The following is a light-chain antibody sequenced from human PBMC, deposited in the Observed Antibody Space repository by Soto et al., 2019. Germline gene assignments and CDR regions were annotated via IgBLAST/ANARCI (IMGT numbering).Light chain of an antibody. CDR2: GAS. J-gene: IGKJ5*01. CDR1: QSISIG. Sequence: EIVMTQSPATLSVSPGETATLSCRASQSISIGLAWYRQKPGQAPRLLIYGASTRATGTPARFSGSGSGTEYTLTIISLLSEDFAVYYCQQYNKWSLITFGQGTRLEIK. V-gene: IGKV3D-15*01. CDR3: QQYNKWSLIT.